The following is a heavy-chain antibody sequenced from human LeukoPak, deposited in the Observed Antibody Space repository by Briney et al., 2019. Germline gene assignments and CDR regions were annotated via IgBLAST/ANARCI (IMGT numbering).Heavy chain of an antibody. CDR3: ARSTMGARRKYDY. J-gene: IGHJ4*02. V-gene: IGHV1-8*01. CDR2: LNPNSGNT. D-gene: IGHD1-26*01. Sequence: ASVKVSCKASRDSFTIYDVNWVRQATGQGLEWMGWLNPNSGNTGYVHKFQGRVTMTMDTSISTAYMELTSLTSEDTAVYYCARSTMGARRKYDYWGQGTLVTVSS. CDR1: RDSFTIYD.